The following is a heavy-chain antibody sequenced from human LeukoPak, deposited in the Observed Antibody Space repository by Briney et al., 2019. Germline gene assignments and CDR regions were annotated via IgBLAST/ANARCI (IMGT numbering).Heavy chain of an antibody. CDR2: IYPRDGST. CDR1: GYTFTSNY. CDR3: ARDQEGFDY. J-gene: IGHJ4*02. V-gene: IGHV1-46*01. Sequence: ASVTVSCKASGYTFTSNYIHWVRQAPGQGLEWMGMIYPRDGSTSYAQKFQGRVTVTRDTSTSTVHMELSGLRSEDTAVYYCARDQEGFDYWGQGTLVTVSS.